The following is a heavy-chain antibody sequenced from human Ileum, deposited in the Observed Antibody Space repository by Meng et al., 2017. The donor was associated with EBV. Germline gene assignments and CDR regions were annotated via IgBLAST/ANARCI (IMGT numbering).Heavy chain of an antibody. CDR1: GGSMSSTNW. CDR3: ARADKVRFDY. J-gene: IGHJ4*02. CDR2: IYHSGST. Sequence: QVQLQASGPALVKSSGTLSLPCAGAGGSMSSTNWWSWVRQPPGKGLEWIGEIYHSGSTNYNPSLKSRVSISVDKSKNQFSLKLSSVTAADTAVYYCARADKVRFDYWGQGTLVTVSS. V-gene: IGHV4-4*02.